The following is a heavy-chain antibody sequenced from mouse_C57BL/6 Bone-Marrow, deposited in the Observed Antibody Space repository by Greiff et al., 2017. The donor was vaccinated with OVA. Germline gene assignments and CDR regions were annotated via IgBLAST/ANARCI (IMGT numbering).Heavy chain of an antibody. J-gene: IGHJ2*01. CDR3: ARSDWDGDLGY. CDR2: IYPGGGYT. V-gene: IGHV1-63*01. Sequence: QVQLKESGAELVRPGTSVKMSCKASGYTFTNYWIGWAKQRPGHGLEWIGDIYPGGGYTNYNEKFKGKATLTADKSSSTAYMQFSSLTSEDSAIYYCARSDWDGDLGYWGQGTTLTVSS. D-gene: IGHD4-1*01. CDR1: GYTFTNYW.